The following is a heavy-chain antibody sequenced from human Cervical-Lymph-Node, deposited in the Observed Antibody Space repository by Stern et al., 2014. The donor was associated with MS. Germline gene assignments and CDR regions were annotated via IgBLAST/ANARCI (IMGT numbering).Heavy chain of an antibody. CDR1: GFTFRNAW. D-gene: IGHD1-26*01. J-gene: IGHJ6*02. CDR3: TTLDRSYPYYYYGMDV. V-gene: IGHV3-15*01. CDR2: IKSKTDGWAT. Sequence: EVQLVESGGGLVKPGGSLRISCAASGFTFRNAWMTWIRQAPGKGLEWVGRIKSKTDGWATDYAAPVKGRFTISRDDSKNTRYLQMNSLKTEDTAVYYCTTLDRSYPYYYYGMDVWGQGTSVTVSS.